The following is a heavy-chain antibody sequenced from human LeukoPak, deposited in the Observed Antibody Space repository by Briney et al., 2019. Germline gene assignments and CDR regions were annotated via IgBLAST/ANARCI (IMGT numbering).Heavy chain of an antibody. V-gene: IGHV1-69*04. CDR2: IIPILGIA. CDR1: GYTFSNYG. J-gene: IGHJ3*02. Sequence: SVKVSCKASGYTFSNYGITWVRQAPGQGLEWMGRIIPILGIANYAQKFQGRVTITADKSTSTAYMELSSLRSDDTAVYYCARDLTTYPDAFDIWGQGTMVTVSS. D-gene: IGHD1-14*01. CDR3: ARDLTTYPDAFDI.